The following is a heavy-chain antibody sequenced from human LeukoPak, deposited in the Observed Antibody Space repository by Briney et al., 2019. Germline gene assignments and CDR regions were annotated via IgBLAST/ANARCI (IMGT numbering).Heavy chain of an antibody. Sequence: PSETLSLTCTVSGGSISSSSYYWAWIRQPPGKGLEWIGSICYSGNTYYKSSLKSRVTIAVDTSKNQFSLKLNSVTAADTAVYYCARQTGSGLFILPGGQGTLVTVSS. J-gene: IGHJ4*02. D-gene: IGHD3/OR15-3a*01. CDR3: ARQTGSGLFILP. CDR1: GGSISSSSYY. CDR2: ICYSGNT. V-gene: IGHV4-39*07.